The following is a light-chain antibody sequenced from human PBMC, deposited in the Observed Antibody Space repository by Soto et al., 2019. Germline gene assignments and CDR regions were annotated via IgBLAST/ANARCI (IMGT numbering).Light chain of an antibody. CDR1: QDISTW. Sequence: DIKWTQSRSSVSASVGGSVTITCRASQDISTWLAWYQQKPGKAPKLLIYSATSWESGVPSRFSGSGSGTDFTLTIRTLQPEDFATYYCQQANSSPITFGQGTRLEIK. CDR3: QQANSSPIT. J-gene: IGKJ5*01. CDR2: SAT. V-gene: IGKV1-12*01.